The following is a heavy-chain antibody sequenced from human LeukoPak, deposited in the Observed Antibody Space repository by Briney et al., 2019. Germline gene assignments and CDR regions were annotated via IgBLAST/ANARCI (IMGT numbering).Heavy chain of an antibody. J-gene: IGHJ4*02. D-gene: IGHD4-17*01. CDR2: IYYSGRT. CDR1: GGSISSYY. V-gene: IGHV4-59*08. CDR3: AGSEEGDYGSY. Sequence: KPSETLSLTCTVSGGSISSYYWSWIRQPPGKGLEWIGYIYYSGRTNYNPSLKSRVTISVDTSKNQFSLKLSSVTAADTAVYYCAGSEEGDYGSYWGQGTLVTVSS.